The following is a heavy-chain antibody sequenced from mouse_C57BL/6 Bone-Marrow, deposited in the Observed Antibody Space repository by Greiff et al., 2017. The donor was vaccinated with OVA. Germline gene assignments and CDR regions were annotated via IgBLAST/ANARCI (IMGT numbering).Heavy chain of an antibody. CDR3: ARWSYDYDEGYAMDY. D-gene: IGHD2-4*01. CDR1: GYTFTSYW. V-gene: IGHV1-61*01. Sequence: VKLQQPGAELVRPGSSVKLSCKASGYTFTSYWMDWVKQRPGQGLEWIGNIYPSDSETHYNQKFKDKATLTVDKSSSTAYMQLSSLTSEDSAVYYCARWSYDYDEGYAMDYWGQGTSVTVSS. J-gene: IGHJ4*01. CDR2: IYPSDSET.